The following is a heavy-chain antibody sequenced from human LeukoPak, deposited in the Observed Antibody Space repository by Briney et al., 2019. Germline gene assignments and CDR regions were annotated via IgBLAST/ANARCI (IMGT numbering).Heavy chain of an antibody. Sequence: GMSLRLFCTACGLTLSLFGMHCLRQAPGKGLEWVAVISYGGGTKHYADSVKGRFIISRDNPRNTLYLQMNILRTEDTAVYYCAKEGTPQVSTWYDLWGKGTQVIVSS. CDR1: GLTLSLFG. D-gene: IGHD6-13*01. V-gene: IGHV3-30*18. J-gene: IGHJ5*02. CDR3: AKEGTPQVSTWYDL. CDR2: ISYGGGTK.